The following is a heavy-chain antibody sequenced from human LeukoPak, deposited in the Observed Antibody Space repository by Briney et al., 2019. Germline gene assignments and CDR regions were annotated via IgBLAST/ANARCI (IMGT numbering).Heavy chain of an antibody. Sequence: GASVKVSCKASGYTFTSYGISWVRQAPGQGLEWMGWMSAYNGNTNYAQKLQGRVTMTTDTSTSTAYMELRSLRSDDTAVYYCARARGLGFWSGYYDLDYWGQGTLVTVSS. CDR3: ARARGLGFWSGYYDLDY. J-gene: IGHJ4*02. D-gene: IGHD3-3*01. CDR2: MSAYNGNT. V-gene: IGHV1-18*01. CDR1: GYTFTSYG.